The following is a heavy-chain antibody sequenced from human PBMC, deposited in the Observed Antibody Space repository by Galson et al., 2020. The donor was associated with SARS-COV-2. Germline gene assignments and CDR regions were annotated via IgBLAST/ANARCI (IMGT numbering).Heavy chain of an antibody. Sequence: GESLKISCAASGFTFSSYGMHWVRQAPGKGLEWVAVISYDGSNKYYADSVKGRFTISRDNSKNTLYLQMNSLRAEDTAVYYCAKVAVVGILWFGELLLGPFDYWGQGTLVTVSS. CDR1: GFTFSSYG. CDR2: ISYDGSNK. D-gene: IGHD3-10*01. CDR3: AKVAVVGILWFGELLLGPFDY. J-gene: IGHJ4*02. V-gene: IGHV3-30*18.